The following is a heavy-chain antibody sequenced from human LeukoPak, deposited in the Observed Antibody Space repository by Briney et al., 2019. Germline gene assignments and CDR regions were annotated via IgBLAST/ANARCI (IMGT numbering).Heavy chain of an antibody. Sequence: PGGSLRLSCAASGFTFSTYEMNWVRQAPGKGREWVSYIRTSGSITYYADSVKGRFTISRDNAKKSVFLRMNSLRAEDTAVYYCARALYDSSGYLVDYWGQGTLVTVSS. CDR2: IRTSGSIT. D-gene: IGHD3-22*01. CDR3: ARALYDSSGYLVDY. V-gene: IGHV3-48*03. CDR1: GFTFSTYE. J-gene: IGHJ4*02.